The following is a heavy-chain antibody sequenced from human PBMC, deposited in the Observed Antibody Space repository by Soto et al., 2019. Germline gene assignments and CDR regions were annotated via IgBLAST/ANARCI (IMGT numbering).Heavy chain of an antibody. CDR2: IYYSGST. Sequence: PSETLSLTCTVSGGSISSGGYYWSWIRQHPGKGLEWIGYIYYSGSTYYNPSLKSRVTISVDTSKNQFSLKLSSVTAADTAVYYCARDTHSYQRRFDYWGQGTLVTVSS. CDR1: GGSISSGGYY. J-gene: IGHJ4*02. V-gene: IGHV4-31*03. CDR3: ARDTHSYQRRFDY. D-gene: IGHD2-2*01.